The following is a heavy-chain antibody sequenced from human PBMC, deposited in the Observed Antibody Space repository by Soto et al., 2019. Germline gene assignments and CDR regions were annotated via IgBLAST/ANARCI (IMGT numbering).Heavy chain of an antibody. CDR3: ARQPPLNSKPYYYYGMDV. J-gene: IGHJ6*02. V-gene: IGHV5-51*01. Sequence: GESLKISCKGSGYSFTSYWIGWVRQMPGKGLEWMGIIYPGDSDTRYSPSFQGQVTISADKSISTAYLQWSSLKASDTAMYYCARQPPLNSKPYYYYGMDVWGQGTTVTVSS. CDR2: IYPGDSDT. CDR1: GYSFTSYW.